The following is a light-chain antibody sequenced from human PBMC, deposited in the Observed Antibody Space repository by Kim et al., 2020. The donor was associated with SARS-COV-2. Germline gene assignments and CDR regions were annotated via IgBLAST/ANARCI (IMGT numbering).Light chain of an antibody. J-gene: IGLJ3*02. Sequence: SYELTQPPSVSVSPGQTASITCSGDKLGDKYVCWFQQKPGQPPVLVIYQNSQRPSGIYERFSASNSGNTATLTIRGTQAMDEADYYCQVWDSNKVEFGGGTKLTVL. CDR2: QNS. CDR3: QVWDSNKVE. CDR1: KLGDKY. V-gene: IGLV3-1*01.